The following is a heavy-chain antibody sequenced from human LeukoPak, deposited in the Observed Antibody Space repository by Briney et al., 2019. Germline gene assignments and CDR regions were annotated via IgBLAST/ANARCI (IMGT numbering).Heavy chain of an antibody. CDR3: ARAITMKVVSSDAFDI. Sequence: PGGSLRLSCAASGVTFSTFEVNWVRQAPGKGLEWVSSISTSSSYIYYADSAKGRFTISRDNAKNSLYLQMNSLRAEDTAVYYCARAITMKVVSSDAFDIWGQGTMVTVSS. J-gene: IGHJ3*02. D-gene: IGHD3-22*01. CDR1: GVTFSTFE. V-gene: IGHV3-21*01. CDR2: ISTSSSYI.